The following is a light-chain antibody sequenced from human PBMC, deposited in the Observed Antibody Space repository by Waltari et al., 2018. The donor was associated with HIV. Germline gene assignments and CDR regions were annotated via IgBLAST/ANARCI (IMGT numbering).Light chain of an antibody. CDR2: DVP. Sequence: QSALTQPASVSGSPGQAITISCTGRRRDVGTSDYISWYQQHPGTAPKLLISDVPERPSGISNRFSGSKSGTTASLTISGLQAEDEAEYFCCSFAGSNFVFGSGTKVTVL. J-gene: IGLJ1*01. V-gene: IGLV2-23*02. CDR1: RRDVGTSDY. CDR3: CSFAGSNFV.